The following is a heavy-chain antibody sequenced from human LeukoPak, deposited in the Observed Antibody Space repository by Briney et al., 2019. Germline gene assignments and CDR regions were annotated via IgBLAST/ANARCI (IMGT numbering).Heavy chain of an antibody. CDR3: AKDRKYDFWSGSDAFDI. Sequence: GGSLRLSCAASGFTFSSYGMYWVRQAPGKGLEWVAFIRYDGSNKYYADSVKGRFTISRDNSKNTLYLQMNSLRAEDTAVYYCAKDRKYDFWSGSDAFDIWGQGTMVTVSS. J-gene: IGHJ3*02. CDR2: IRYDGSNK. CDR1: GFTFSSYG. V-gene: IGHV3-30*02. D-gene: IGHD3-3*01.